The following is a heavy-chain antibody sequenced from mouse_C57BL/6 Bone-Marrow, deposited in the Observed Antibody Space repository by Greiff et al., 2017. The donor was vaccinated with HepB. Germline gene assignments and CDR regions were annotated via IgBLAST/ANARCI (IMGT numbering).Heavy chain of an antibody. CDR2: ISYDGSN. Sequence: EVQLQESGPGLVKPSQSLSLTCSVPGYSITSGYYWNWIRQFPGNKLEWMGYISYDGSNNYNPSLKNRISITRDTSKNQFFLKLNSVTTEDTATYYCAREGIFAYWGQGTLVTVSA. J-gene: IGHJ3*01. CDR3: AREGIFAY. CDR1: GYSITSGYY. V-gene: IGHV3-6*01.